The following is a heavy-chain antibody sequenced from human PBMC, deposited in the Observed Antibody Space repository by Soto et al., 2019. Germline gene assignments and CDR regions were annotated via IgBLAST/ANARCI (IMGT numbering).Heavy chain of an antibody. CDR1: GFTFSSSA. D-gene: IGHD2-15*01. J-gene: IGHJ4*02. CDR3: AKDRGGRGNEIDQ. V-gene: IGHV3-23*01. CDR2: ISPSGDRT. Sequence: EVQLLESGGGLVQPGGSLRLSCAASGFTFSSSAMSWVRQAPGKGLEWVSTISPSGDRTYQGDSAKGRFTISRDNSRNTLFLRMNSLRADDTALYFCAKDRGGRGNEIDQWGQGTLVTVSS.